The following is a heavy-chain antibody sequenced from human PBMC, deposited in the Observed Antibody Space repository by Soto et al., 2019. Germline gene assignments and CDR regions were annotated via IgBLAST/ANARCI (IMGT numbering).Heavy chain of an antibody. CDR2: INPNSGGT. J-gene: IGHJ6*02. CDR3: ASRYSGYESYYGMDV. V-gene: IGHV1-2*02. D-gene: IGHD5-12*01. Sequence: ASVKVSFKASGYTFTGYYMHWLRQAPGQGLEWMGWINPNSGGTNYAQKFQGRVTMTRDTSISTAYMELSRLRSDDTAVYYCASRYSGYESYYGMDVWGQGTTVTVSS. CDR1: GYTFTGYY.